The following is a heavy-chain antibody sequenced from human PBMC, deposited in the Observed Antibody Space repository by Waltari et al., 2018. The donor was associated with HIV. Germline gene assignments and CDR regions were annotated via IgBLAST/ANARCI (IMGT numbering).Heavy chain of an antibody. CDR2: ISYDGRNK. J-gene: IGHJ4*02. CDR3: ARDIEQLVYYFDY. D-gene: IGHD6-13*01. CDR1: GFTFSSYA. Sequence: QVQLVESGGGVVQPGRSLRLSCAASGFTFSSYAMHWVRQAPGKGLEWVAVISYDGRNKYYADSVKGRFTISRDNSKNTLYLQMNSLRAEDTAVYYCARDIEQLVYYFDYWGQGTLVTVSS. V-gene: IGHV3-30*04.